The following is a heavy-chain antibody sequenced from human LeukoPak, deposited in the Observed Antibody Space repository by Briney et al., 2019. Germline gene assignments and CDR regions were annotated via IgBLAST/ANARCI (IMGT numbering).Heavy chain of an antibody. CDR3: ARDQGAYGGLDY. J-gene: IGHJ4*02. V-gene: IGHV4-31*03. CDR1: VGSISSGVYY. CDR2: IYYSGNT. D-gene: IGHD4-23*01. Sequence: SGALSDTCIVSVGSISSGVYYWSWIRQHPGGGLEWIGYIYYSGNTSYNPYLQSRVTIAVDTSKNKLSLKLSSVTDADTDVYYCARDQGAYGGLDYWGQGTLVAVSS.